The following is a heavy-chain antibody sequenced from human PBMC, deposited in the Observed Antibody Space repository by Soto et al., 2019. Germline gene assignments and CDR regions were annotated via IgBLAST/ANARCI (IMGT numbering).Heavy chain of an antibody. CDR3: ARGDYGGNYYYGMDV. J-gene: IGHJ6*02. CDR1: GGSFSGYY. D-gene: IGHD4-17*01. V-gene: IGHV4-34*01. CDR2: INHSGIT. Sequence: SETLSLTCAVYGGSFSGYYWSWIRQPPWKGLEWIGEINHSGITNYNPSLKSRVTISVDTSKNQFSLKLSSVTAADTAVYYCARGDYGGNYYYGMDVRGQGTTVTVPS.